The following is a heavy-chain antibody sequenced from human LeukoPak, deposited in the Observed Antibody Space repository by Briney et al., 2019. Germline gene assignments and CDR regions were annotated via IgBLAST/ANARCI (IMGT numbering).Heavy chain of an antibody. J-gene: IGHJ4*02. CDR2: IIPIFGTA. CDR1: GGTFSSYA. CDR3: ARCSTVAYYFDY. Sequence: SVKVSCKASGGTFSSYAISWVRQAPGQGLEWMGGIIPIFGTANYAQKFQGRVTITAGESTSTAYMELSSLRSEDTAVYYCARCSTVAYYFDYWGQGTLVTVSS. D-gene: IGHD2-2*01. V-gene: IGHV1-69*01.